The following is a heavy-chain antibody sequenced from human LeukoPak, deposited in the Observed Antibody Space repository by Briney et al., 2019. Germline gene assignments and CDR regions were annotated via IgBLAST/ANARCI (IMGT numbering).Heavy chain of an antibody. J-gene: IGHJ4*02. V-gene: IGHV1-69*05. CDR3: ARDLPSSWRFDY. CDR2: IIPIFGTA. Sequence: SVKVSRKASGGTFSSYAISWVRQAPGQGLEWMGRIIPIFGTANYAQKFQGRVTITTDESTSTAYMELSSLRSEDTAVYYCARDLPSSWRFDYWGQGTLVTVSS. CDR1: GGTFSSYA. D-gene: IGHD6-13*01.